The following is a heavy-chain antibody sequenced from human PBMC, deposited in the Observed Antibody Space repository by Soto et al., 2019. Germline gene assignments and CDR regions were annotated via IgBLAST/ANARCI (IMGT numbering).Heavy chain of an antibody. Sequence: ASVKVSCKTSGYTFTVNFIHWARQAPGQGLEWMGWVNPNSGVTKYAQRFQGRVTMTRDTSITTAYMELSSLTSDDTALYYCAREGFGSSGPWRGMDVWGQGTTVTVSS. CDR3: AREGFGSSGPWRGMDV. CDR2: VNPNSGVT. D-gene: IGHD1-26*01. V-gene: IGHV1-2*02. CDR1: GYTFTVNF. J-gene: IGHJ6*02.